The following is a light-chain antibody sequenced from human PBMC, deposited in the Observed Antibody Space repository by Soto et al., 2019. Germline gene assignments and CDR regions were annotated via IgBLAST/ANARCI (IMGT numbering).Light chain of an antibody. Sequence: QSVLTQPASVSGSPGQSITISCTGTSRDVGSYNLVSWYQQHPGNAPKLIIYEGTKRPSGVSYRFSGSKSGNTASLTISGLQEEDEGDYHCCSFAGSSTYVFGTGTKFTVL. J-gene: IGLJ1*01. CDR1: SRDVGSYNL. CDR3: CSFAGSSTYV. CDR2: EGT. V-gene: IGLV2-23*01.